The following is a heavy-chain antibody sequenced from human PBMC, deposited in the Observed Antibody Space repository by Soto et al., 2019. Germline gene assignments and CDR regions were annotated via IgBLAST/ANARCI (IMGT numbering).Heavy chain of an antibody. Sequence: QVQLVQSGAEVKKPGSSVKVSCKASGGTFRSYAIRWVRQAPGQGLEWMGGIIPIFGTANYAQKVQGRVTITADETTSTAYRELSSLRSEDTAVYYCASSTYYDILTGYYGCDYWGHGTLVTVSS. D-gene: IGHD3-9*01. CDR3: ASSTYYDILTGYYGCDY. CDR1: GGTFRSYA. CDR2: IIPIFGTA. J-gene: IGHJ4*01. V-gene: IGHV1-69*01.